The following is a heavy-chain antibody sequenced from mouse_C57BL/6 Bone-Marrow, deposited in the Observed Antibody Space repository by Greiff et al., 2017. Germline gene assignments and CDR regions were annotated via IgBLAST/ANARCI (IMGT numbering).Heavy chain of an antibody. J-gene: IGHJ4*01. CDR3: ARGLRTVDYDAMDY. Sequence: EVQLLQSVAGFVQPGSSMKLSCTASGFTFSDYYMAWVRQVPEQGLEWVANINHDGSSTYYLDSFKSRFIFSIDNAKNIRYLQMSSLKSEDTATNYCARGLRTVDYDAMDYWGQGTSVTVSS. D-gene: IGHD2-4*01. CDR2: INHDGSST. CDR1: GFTFSDYY. V-gene: IGHV5-16*01.